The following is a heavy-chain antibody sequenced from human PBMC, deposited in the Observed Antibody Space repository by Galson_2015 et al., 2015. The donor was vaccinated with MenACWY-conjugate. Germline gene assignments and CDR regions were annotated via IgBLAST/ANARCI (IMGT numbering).Heavy chain of an antibody. Sequence: SLRLSCAASGFSFDLYAIHWVRQAPGKGLQWVAVISSDGSRKNYEDSVKGRFTISRDNSNKKVYLKINSLRSEDTAVYYCATDRYSHSWYPFYWGQGVLVTVSS. V-gene: IGHV3-30*11. J-gene: IGHJ4*02. CDR3: ATDRYSHSWYPFY. D-gene: IGHD6-13*01. CDR1: GFSFDLYA. CDR2: ISSDGSRK.